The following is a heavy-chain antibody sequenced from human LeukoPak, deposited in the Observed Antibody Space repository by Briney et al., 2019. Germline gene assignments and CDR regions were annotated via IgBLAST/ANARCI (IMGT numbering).Heavy chain of an antibody. CDR1: GGSFSGYY. D-gene: IGHD2-15*01. J-gene: IGHJ5*02. CDR2: INHSGST. Sequence: SETLSLTCAVYGGSFSGYYWSWIRQPPGKGLEWIGEINHSGSTNYNPSLKSRVTISVDTSKNQFPLKLSSVTAADTAVYYCARNKLGYCSGGSCSGFDPWGQGTLVTVSS. CDR3: ARNKLGYCSGGSCSGFDP. V-gene: IGHV4-34*01.